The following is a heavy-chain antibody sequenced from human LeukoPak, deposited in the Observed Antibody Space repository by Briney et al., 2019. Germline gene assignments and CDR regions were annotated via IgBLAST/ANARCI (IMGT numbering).Heavy chain of an antibody. Sequence: SETLSLTCTVSGGSISRYYWSWIRQPPGKGLEWIGYIYYSGGTNYNPSLKSRVTMSVDTSKNQFSLKLSSVTAADAAVYYCARGDRLSSGWSYDAFDIWGQGTMVTVSS. J-gene: IGHJ3*02. D-gene: IGHD6-19*01. V-gene: IGHV4-59*12. CDR2: IYYSGGT. CDR3: ARGDRLSSGWSYDAFDI. CDR1: GGSISRYY.